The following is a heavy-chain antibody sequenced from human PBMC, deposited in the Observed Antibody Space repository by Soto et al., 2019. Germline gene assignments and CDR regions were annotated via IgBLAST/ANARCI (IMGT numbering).Heavy chain of an antibody. D-gene: IGHD2-15*01. Sequence: QVQLVQSGTEVKKPGSPVKVSCKLSGGSFSSHAISWVRQAPGQGLEWMGGIIPLFDIANYAQKFQGRLTITADESTTAAHMELSSLRSDDTAVYYCARGVWDCSVGSCSGWLDPWGQGTVVTVSS. CDR3: ARGVWDCSVGSCSGWLDP. CDR1: GGSFSSHA. J-gene: IGHJ5*02. CDR2: IIPLFDIA. V-gene: IGHV1-69*01.